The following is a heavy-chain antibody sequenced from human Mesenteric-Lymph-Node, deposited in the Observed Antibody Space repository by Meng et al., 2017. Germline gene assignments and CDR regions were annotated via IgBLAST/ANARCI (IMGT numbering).Heavy chain of an antibody. CDR2: IYYSGST. V-gene: IGHV4-30-4*01. D-gene: IGHD4-17*01. J-gene: IGHJ4*02. CDR1: GGSISSGDYY. CDR3: ARGPTTYFDY. Sequence: ASLRASGPGLVTPSQTLSLTCTVSGGSISSGDYYWSWIRQPPGKGLEWIGYIYYSGSTYYNPSLKSRVTISVDTSKNQFSLKLSSVTAADTAVYYCARGPTTYFDYWGQGTLVTVSS.